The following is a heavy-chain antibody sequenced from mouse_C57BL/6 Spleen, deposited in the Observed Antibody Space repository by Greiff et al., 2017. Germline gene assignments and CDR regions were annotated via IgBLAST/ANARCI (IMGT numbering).Heavy chain of an antibody. CDR2: IHPNSGST. CDR3: ARSICEDYDGSSYHFDY. CDR1: GYTFTSYW. D-gene: IGHD1-1*01. V-gene: IGHV1-64*01. J-gene: IGHJ2*01. Sequence: QVQLQQPGAELVKPGASVKLSCKASGYTFTSYWMHWVKQRPGKGLEWIGMIHPNSGSTNYNEKFKSKATLTVDKSSSTAYMQLSSLTSEDSAVYYCARSICEDYDGSSYHFDYWGQGTTRTVSS.